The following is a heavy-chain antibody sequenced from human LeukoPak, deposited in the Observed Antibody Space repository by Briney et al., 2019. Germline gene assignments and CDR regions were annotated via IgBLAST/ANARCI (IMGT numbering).Heavy chain of an antibody. CDR1: GFTFSSYA. CDR3: AKDLVVVVSAAMDAFDI. V-gene: IGHV3-23*01. D-gene: IGHD2-2*01. J-gene: IGHJ3*02. Sequence: PGGSLRLSCAASGFTFSSYAMSWVRQAPGKGLEWVSAISGRGGSTHYADSVKGRFTISRDNSKNTLYLQMNSLRAEDTAVYYCAKDLVVVVSAAMDAFDIWGQGTMVTVSS. CDR2: ISGRGGST.